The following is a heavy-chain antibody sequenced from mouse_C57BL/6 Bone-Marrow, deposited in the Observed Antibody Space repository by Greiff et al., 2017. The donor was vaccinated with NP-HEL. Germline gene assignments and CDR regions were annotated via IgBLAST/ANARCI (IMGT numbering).Heavy chain of an antibody. D-gene: IGHD2-2*01. V-gene: IGHV1-72*01. J-gene: IGHJ4*01. CDR3: ARGRNGYDESAMDY. CDR1: GYTFTSYW. CDR2: IDPNSGGT. Sequence: VKQSCKASGYTFTSYWMHWVKQRPGRGLEWIGRIDPNSGGTKYNEKFKSKATLTVDKPSSTAYMQLSSLTSEDSAVYYCARGRNGYDESAMDYWGQGTSVTVSS.